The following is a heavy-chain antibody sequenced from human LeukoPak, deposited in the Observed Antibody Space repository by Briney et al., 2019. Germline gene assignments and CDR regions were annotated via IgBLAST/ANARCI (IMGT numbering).Heavy chain of an antibody. V-gene: IGHV3-23*01. J-gene: IGHJ4*02. Sequence: PGGSLRLSCPPSGFTFSVYAMSWVSQAPGKGLEWLPIISDTDGRTYYADSVMGRFTISRGNSKNTLYLLMNELSAEDTAVYYCAKSHSLEYRGYFDYWGQETLVTVSS. D-gene: IGHD2/OR15-2a*01. CDR1: GFTFSVYA. CDR3: AKSHSLEYRGYFDY. CDR2: ISDTDGRT.